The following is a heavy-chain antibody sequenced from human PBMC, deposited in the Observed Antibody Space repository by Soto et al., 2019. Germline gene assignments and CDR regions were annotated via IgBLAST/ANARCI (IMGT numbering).Heavy chain of an antibody. V-gene: IGHV3-53*02. CDR2: VYSGGAT. Sequence: QLVETGGGSIQPGTSLTLSCAASGFSVSRNYMTWVRQAPGKGLEWVSFVYSGGATFYADSVKGRFILSRDDSQNTMYLQMNTLRAEDTAVYYCARVPGRLWGRGTLVTVAS. D-gene: IGHD3-10*01. CDR3: ARVPGRL. J-gene: IGHJ4*02. CDR1: GFSVSRNY.